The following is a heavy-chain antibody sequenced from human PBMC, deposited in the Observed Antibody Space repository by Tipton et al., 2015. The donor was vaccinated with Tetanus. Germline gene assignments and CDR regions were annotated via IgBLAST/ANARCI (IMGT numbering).Heavy chain of an antibody. J-gene: IGHJ6*02. Sequence: TLSLTCAVSIGSINSGSYHWDWIRQPPGRGLEWIGYVYFSGSTKYNPSHASRVTISVDTSNNQISLNLNSVTAADTAVYFCVRHSGWFNFYRGIDVWGQGTTVTVSS. CDR2: VYFSGST. V-gene: IGHV4-61*05. CDR3: VRHSGWFNFYRGIDV. D-gene: IGHD6-19*01. CDR1: IGSINSGSYH.